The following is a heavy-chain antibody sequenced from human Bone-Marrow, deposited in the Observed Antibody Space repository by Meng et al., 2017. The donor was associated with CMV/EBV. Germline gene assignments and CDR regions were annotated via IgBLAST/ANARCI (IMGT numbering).Heavy chain of an antibody. CDR3: ARVSGYCSSTSCYPCFDY. CDR1: GFTFSSYW. Sequence: GESLKISCAASGFTFSSYWMHWVRQAPGKGLVWVSRINSDGSSTSYADSVKGRFTISRDNAKNTLYLQMNSLRAEDTAVYYCARVSGYCSSTSCYPCFDYWGQGTLVTGYS. J-gene: IGHJ4*02. CDR2: INSDGSST. V-gene: IGHV3-74*01. D-gene: IGHD2-2*01.